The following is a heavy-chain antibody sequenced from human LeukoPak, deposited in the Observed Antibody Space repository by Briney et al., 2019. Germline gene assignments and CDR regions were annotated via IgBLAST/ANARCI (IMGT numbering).Heavy chain of an antibody. CDR1: GFTFSSYS. CDR3: ARGRSGSLYNWFDP. D-gene: IGHD3-10*01. CDR2: ISSSSSYI. V-gene: IGHV3-21*01. Sequence: PGGSLRLSCAASGFTFSSYSMNWVRQAPGKGLEWVSSISSSSSYIYYADSVKGRFTISRDNAKNSLHLQMNSLRAEDTAVYYCARGRSGSLYNWFDPWGQGTLVTVSS. J-gene: IGHJ5*02.